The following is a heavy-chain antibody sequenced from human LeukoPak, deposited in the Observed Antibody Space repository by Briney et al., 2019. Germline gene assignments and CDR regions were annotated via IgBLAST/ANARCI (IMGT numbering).Heavy chain of an antibody. V-gene: IGHV3-74*01. Sequence: PGGSLRLSCAASGFTFSNYWMHWVRQAPGKGLVWVSRINFDGSSTNYADSVKGRFTISRDNAKNTLYLQMNSLRAEDTAVYYCIRNVQSGFDIWGQGTMVTVSS. J-gene: IGHJ3*02. D-gene: IGHD3-3*01. CDR2: INFDGSST. CDR1: GFTFSNYW. CDR3: IRNVQSGFDI.